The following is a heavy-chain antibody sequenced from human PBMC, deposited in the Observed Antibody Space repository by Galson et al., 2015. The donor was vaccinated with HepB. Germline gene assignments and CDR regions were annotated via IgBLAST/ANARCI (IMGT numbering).Heavy chain of an antibody. CDR1: GFTFSSYS. D-gene: IGHD7-27*01. Sequence: SLRLSCAASGFTFSSYSTNWVRQAPGKGLEWISHISSGSGTIYYADSVKGRFTISRDNAKNSLYLHMNSLRDEDTAVYYCTRPGNWGPDEYWGQGTLVTVSS. CDR2: ISSGSGTI. V-gene: IGHV3-48*02. J-gene: IGHJ4*02. CDR3: TRPGNWGPDEY.